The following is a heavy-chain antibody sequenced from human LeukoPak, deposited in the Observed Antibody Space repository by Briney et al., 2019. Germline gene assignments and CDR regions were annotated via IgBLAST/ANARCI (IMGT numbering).Heavy chain of an antibody. CDR3: VTRYNNCPH. Sequence: GGSLRLSCAASGFSFSTYAMSWVRQAPGKGLEWVSIISGSGGSTYSPDSVKGRFTTSRDNSKNTPYLQMNSLRAEDTAVYYCVTRYNNCPHWGQGTLVTVSS. D-gene: IGHD1-1*01. V-gene: IGHV3-23*01. J-gene: IGHJ1*01. CDR1: GFSFSTYA. CDR2: ISGSGGST.